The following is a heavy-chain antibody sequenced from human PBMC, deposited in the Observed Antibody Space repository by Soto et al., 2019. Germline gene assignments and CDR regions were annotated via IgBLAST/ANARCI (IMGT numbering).Heavy chain of an antibody. D-gene: IGHD5-12*01. J-gene: IGHJ3*02. CDR2: TYYRSKWYI. CDR1: GDSVSSNSAA. Sequence: SQTLSLTCAISGDSVSSNSAAWNWIRQSPSRGLEWLGRTYYRSKWYIDYAVSVKSRITINPDTSKNQFPLQLKSVIPEDTAVYYGARDQGVSVYDDAFDIWGQGTMVTVS. CDR3: ARDQGVSVYDDAFDI. V-gene: IGHV6-1*01.